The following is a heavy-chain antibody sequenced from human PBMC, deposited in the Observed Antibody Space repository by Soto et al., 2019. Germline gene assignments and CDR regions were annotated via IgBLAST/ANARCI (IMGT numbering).Heavy chain of an antibody. D-gene: IGHD1-26*01. V-gene: IGHV3-48*01. CDR3: ARVVISGSYLDY. CDR2: ISSSSTI. Sequence: EVQLVESGGGLVQPGGSLRLSCAASGFTFSSYSMNWVRQAPGKGLEWVSYISSSSTIYYADSVKGRFTISRDNAKNSLYLQMNSLRAEDTAVYYCARVVISGSYLDYWGQGTLVTVSS. CDR1: GFTFSSYS. J-gene: IGHJ4*02.